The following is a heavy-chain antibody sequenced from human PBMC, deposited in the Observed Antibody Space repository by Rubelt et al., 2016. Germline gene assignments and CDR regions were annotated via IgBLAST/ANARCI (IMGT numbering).Heavy chain of an antibody. CDR3: TMISLTGTSARGYFGP. Sequence: QVQLQESGPGLVKPSQTLSLTCTVSGGSIESTAYSWGWIRQPPGKGLEWIGGVYDSGGSFSNPSLKSRVIISVDTSTNQFSLRLRSLTAADTSVYFCTMISLTGTSARGYFGPWGQGTLATVSS. V-gene: IGHV4-39*01. CDR1: GGSIESTAYS. J-gene: IGHJ5*02. D-gene: IGHD1-1*01. CDR2: VYDSGGS.